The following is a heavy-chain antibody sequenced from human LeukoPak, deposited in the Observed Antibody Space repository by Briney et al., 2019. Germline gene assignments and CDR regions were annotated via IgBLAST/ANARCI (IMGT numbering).Heavy chain of an antibody. CDR3: ARDVSTGYYLDAEYFQH. J-gene: IGHJ1*01. Sequence: GGSLRLSCSASGFTFSSYEMNWVRQAPGKGLEWVSYISSSGSTIYYADSVKGRFTISRDNAKNSLYLQMNSLRAEDTAVYYCARDVSTGYYLDAEYFQHWGQGTLVTVSS. CDR2: ISSSGSTI. CDR1: GFTFSSYE. V-gene: IGHV3-48*03. D-gene: IGHD3-22*01.